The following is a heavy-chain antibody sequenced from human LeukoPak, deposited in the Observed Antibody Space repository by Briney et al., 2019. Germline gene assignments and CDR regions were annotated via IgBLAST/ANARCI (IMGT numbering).Heavy chain of an antibody. D-gene: IGHD3-3*01. V-gene: IGHV1-8*02. J-gene: IGHJ6*02. CDR3: ARGTSLYYDFWSGKSQAYGMDV. CDR1: GGTFDNYA. CDR2: MNPNSGNT. Sequence: GASVKVSCKASGGTFDNYAITWVRQAPGQGLEWMGWMNPNSGNTGYAQKFQGRVTMTRNTSISTAYMELSSLRSEDTAVYYCARGTSLYYDFWSGKSQAYGMDVWGQGTTVTVSS.